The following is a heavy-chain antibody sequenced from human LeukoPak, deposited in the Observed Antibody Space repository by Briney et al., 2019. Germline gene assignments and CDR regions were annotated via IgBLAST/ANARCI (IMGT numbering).Heavy chain of an antibody. CDR1: GYTFTGYY. Sequence: ASVKVSCKASGYTFTGYYMHRVRQAPGQGLEWMGWVTPNSGGTNYAQRFQGRVTMTRDTSISTAYMELNRLRSDDTAVYYCAREAYGSGSFRTDYYYMDVWGKGTTVTISS. CDR2: VTPNSGGT. V-gene: IGHV1-2*02. D-gene: IGHD3-10*01. J-gene: IGHJ6*03. CDR3: AREAYGSGSFRTDYYYMDV.